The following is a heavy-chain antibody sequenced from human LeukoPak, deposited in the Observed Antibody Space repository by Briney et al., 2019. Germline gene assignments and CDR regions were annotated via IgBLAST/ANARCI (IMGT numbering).Heavy chain of an antibody. D-gene: IGHD6-13*01. Sequence: GASVKVSGKASGYTFTGYYMHWVRQAPGQGLEWMGWINPNSGGTNYAQKFQGRVTMTRDTSISTAYMELSRLRSDDTAVYYCASSRYSSSWYEFDYWGQGTLVTVSS. CDR2: INPNSGGT. CDR1: GYTFTGYY. J-gene: IGHJ4*02. V-gene: IGHV1-2*02. CDR3: ASSRYSSSWYEFDY.